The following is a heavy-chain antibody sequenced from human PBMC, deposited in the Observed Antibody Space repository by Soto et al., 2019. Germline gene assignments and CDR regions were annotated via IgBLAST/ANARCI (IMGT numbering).Heavy chain of an antibody. CDR1: GFTFSSYS. D-gene: IGHD3-9*01. J-gene: IGHJ6*02. V-gene: IGHV3-21*01. Sequence: GGSLRLSCAASGFTFSSYSMNWVRQAPGKGLEWVSSICSSSSYIYYADSVKGRFTISRDNAKNSLYLQMNSLRAEDTAVYYCARELTDYDILTGYLPYYYYYGMDVWGQGTTVTVSS. CDR2: ICSSSSYI. CDR3: ARELTDYDILTGYLPYYYYYGMDV.